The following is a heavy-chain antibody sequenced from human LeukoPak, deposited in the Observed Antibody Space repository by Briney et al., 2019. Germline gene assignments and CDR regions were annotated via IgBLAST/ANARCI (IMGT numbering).Heavy chain of an antibody. Sequence: GGSLRLSCAASGFTFSSYWTHWVRQAPGKGLVWVSRVNSDGSSTSYADSVKGRFTISRDNAKNTLYLQMNSLRAEDTAVYYCARTAGHYDFWSGYFYYFDYWGQGTLVTVPS. V-gene: IGHV3-74*01. CDR1: GFTFSSYW. J-gene: IGHJ4*02. CDR3: ARTAGHYDFWSGYFYYFDY. CDR2: VNSDGSST. D-gene: IGHD3-3*01.